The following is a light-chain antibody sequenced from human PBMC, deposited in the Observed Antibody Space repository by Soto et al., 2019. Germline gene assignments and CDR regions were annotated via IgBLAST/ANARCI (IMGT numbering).Light chain of an antibody. CDR3: QQYESYPVT. Sequence: DSPMTQSPATLSASVGDTVTITCRTSQSISSWLAWYQQKPGKAPKILIYKASNLQSGVPSRVSGSGSGTAFTLTISSRQPDDFGTYYCQQYESYPVTFGGGTTVEIK. J-gene: IGKJ4*01. CDR1: QSISSW. CDR2: KAS. V-gene: IGKV1-5*03.